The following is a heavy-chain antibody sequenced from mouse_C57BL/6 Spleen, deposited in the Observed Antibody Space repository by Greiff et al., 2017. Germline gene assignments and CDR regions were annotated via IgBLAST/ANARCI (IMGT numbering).Heavy chain of an antibody. V-gene: IGHV1-37*01. J-gene: IGHJ4*01. Sequence: EVQVVESGPELVKPGASVKISCKASGYSFTGYFMNWVKQSPGKSLEWIGRINPFNGDTFYNQKFKGEATLTVDKSSSTAHMELLSLTSEDFAVYYCARYDYGHAMDYWGQGTSVTVSS. CDR3: ARYDYGHAMDY. CDR1: GYSFTGYF. CDR2: INPFNGDT. D-gene: IGHD2-4*01.